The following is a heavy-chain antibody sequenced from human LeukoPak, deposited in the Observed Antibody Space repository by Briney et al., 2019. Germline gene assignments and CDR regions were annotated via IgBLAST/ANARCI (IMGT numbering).Heavy chain of an antibody. V-gene: IGHV1-69*05. D-gene: IGHD3-22*01. J-gene: IGHJ3*01. CDR2: IIPIFGTA. Sequence: SVKVSCKASGGTFSSYAISWVRQAPGQGLEWMGGIIPIFGTANYAQKFQGRVTITTDESTSTAYMELSSLRSEDTAVYYCARGTDYYDSSGPPEVWGQGTMVTVSS. CDR3: ARGTDYYDSSGPPEV. CDR1: GGTFSSYA.